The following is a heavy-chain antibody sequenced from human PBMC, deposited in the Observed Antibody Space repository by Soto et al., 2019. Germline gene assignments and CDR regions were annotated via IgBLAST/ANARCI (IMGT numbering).Heavy chain of an antibody. Sequence: QVQLQQWGAGLLKPSETLSLTCAVYGGSFSGYYWSWIRQSPGKGLEWIGEINHSGTTHYNPSLKRRVPSSVDTSKNQFALKLSSVTAADTAVYYCARDGSPDCSGGSCYSIDYWGQGTLVTVSS. CDR2: INHSGTT. V-gene: IGHV4-34*01. J-gene: IGHJ4*02. D-gene: IGHD2-15*01. CDR1: GGSFSGYY. CDR3: ARDGSPDCSGGSCYSIDY.